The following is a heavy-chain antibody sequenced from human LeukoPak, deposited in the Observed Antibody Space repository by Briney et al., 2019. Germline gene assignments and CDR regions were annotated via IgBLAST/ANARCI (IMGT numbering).Heavy chain of an antibody. Sequence: GGTLRLSCAASGCGFSNFGMTWVRPAPGKGLEWVSTTSAGGEDKHYADTVKGRFTISRDNSKNTLYLQMNTLRAEDTALYYCAKDVGFCSGDSCSFFDYWGQGDLVTVSS. V-gene: IGHV3-23*01. CDR2: TSAGGEDK. CDR3: AKDVGFCSGDSCSFFDY. J-gene: IGHJ4*02. D-gene: IGHD2-15*01. CDR1: GCGFSNFG.